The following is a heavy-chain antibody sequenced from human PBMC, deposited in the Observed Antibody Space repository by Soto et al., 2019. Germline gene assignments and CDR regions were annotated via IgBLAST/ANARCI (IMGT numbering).Heavy chain of an antibody. CDR3: AREGSYGSGTYDL. J-gene: IGHJ4*02. Sequence: PSETLSLTCAFSGGSISTSNWWNWLRQPPGKGLECIAYIYHTGNSYYNPSLKSRVTISVDTSKNQFSLKLSSMTAADTALYFCAREGSYGSGTYDLWGRGTLVTVSS. CDR2: IYHTGNS. V-gene: IGHV4-4*02. CDR1: GGSISTSNW. D-gene: IGHD3-10*01.